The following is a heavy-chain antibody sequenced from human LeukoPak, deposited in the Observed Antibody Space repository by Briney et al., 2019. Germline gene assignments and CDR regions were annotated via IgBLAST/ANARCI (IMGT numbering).Heavy chain of an antibody. CDR3: ASDDYGGFDI. CDR1: GFIVRSNH. J-gene: IGHJ3*02. V-gene: IGHV3-21*01. D-gene: IGHD4-23*01. Sequence: GGSLRLSCAAFGFIVRSNHINWVRQAPGKGLEWVSSISSSSSYIYYADSVKGRFTISRDNAKNSLYLQMNSLGAEDTAVYYCASDDYGGFDIWGQGTMVTVSS. CDR2: ISSSSSYI.